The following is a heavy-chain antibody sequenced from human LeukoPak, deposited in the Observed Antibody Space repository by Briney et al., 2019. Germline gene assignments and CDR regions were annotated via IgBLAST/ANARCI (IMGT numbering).Heavy chain of an antibody. CDR3: AKDGSDCSGGSCYHYFDY. CDR1: GFTFSSYA. Sequence: GGSLRLSCAASGFTFSSYAMSSVREAPGTGLEWVSAISGSGGSTYYADSVKGRFTISRDNSKNTLYLQMNSLRAEDTAVYYCAKDGSDCSGGSCYHYFDYWGQGTLVTVSS. CDR2: ISGSGGST. V-gene: IGHV3-23*01. J-gene: IGHJ4*02. D-gene: IGHD2-15*01.